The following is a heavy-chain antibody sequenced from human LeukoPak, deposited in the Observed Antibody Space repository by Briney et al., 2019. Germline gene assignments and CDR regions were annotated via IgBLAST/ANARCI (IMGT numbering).Heavy chain of an antibody. V-gene: IGHV3-21*01. CDR3: ARDRPASGYYYYGMDV. J-gene: IGHJ6*02. Sequence: GGSLRLSCAASGFTFSSYSMNWVRQAPGKGLEWVSSISSSSSYIYYADSVKGRFTISRDNAKNSLYLQINSLRAEDTAVYYCARDRPASGYYYYGMDVWGQGTTVTVSS. CDR1: GFTFSSYS. D-gene: IGHD2-8*02. CDR2: ISSSSSYI.